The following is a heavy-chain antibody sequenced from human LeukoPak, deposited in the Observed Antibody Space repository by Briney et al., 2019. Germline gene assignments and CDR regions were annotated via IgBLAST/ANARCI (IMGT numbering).Heavy chain of an antibody. D-gene: IGHD5-24*01. CDR3: ARRRLGYYFDY. CDR1: GGSFSGYY. CDR2: INPRGST. J-gene: IGHJ4*02. V-gene: IGHV4-34*01. Sequence: SETLSLTCGVYGGSFSGYYWSWIRQPPGKGLEWIGEINPRGSTNYNPSLKSRVTLSADTSKNQFSLTLNSVTAADTAVYYCARRRLGYYFDYWGQGTLVTASS.